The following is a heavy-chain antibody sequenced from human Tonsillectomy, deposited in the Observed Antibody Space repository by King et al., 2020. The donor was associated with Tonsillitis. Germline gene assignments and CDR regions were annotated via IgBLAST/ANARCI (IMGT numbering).Heavy chain of an antibody. J-gene: IGHJ2*01. Sequence: VQLVQSGGGVVQPGRSLRLSCAASGFTFKNFGMHWVRQAPGKGLEWVALISYDGGNKYYPDSVKGRFTISRDNSKNTVYLQMNSLRAEDTAVYYCAKESGSYLWLRLWYFDLWGRGALVSVSS. CDR2: ISYDGGNK. CDR3: AKESGSYLWLRLWYFDL. V-gene: IGHV3-30*18. D-gene: IGHD1-26*01. CDR1: GFTFKNFG.